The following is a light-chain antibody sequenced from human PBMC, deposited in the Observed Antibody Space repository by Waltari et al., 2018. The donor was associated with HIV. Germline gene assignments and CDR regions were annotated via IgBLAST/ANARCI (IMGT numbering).Light chain of an antibody. CDR1: TSNIGSNT. CDR2: SDN. CDR3: AAWDDSLNAVL. J-gene: IGLJ2*01. V-gene: IGLV1-44*01. Sequence: QSVLTQPPSISGAPAQRVTIPCSGRTSNIGSNTVNWSRQLPGTAPKVLIHSDNQRPSGVPDRFSGSKSGTSASLAISGLQSEDEADYYCAAWDDSLNAVLFGGGTELTVL.